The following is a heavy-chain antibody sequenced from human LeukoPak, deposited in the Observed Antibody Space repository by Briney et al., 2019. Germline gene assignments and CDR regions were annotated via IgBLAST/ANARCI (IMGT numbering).Heavy chain of an antibody. CDR2: IISDGSST. J-gene: IGHJ4*02. V-gene: IGHV3-74*01. CDR1: GFTFSSYW. D-gene: IGHD6-13*01. Sequence: GGSLRLSCAASGFTFSSYWMYWVHQAPGKGLVWVSRIISDGSSTSYADSVKGRFTISRDNAKNTLYLQMNSLRPEDTAVYYCATIAAAGEYFDYWGQGTLVTVSS. CDR3: ATIAAAGEYFDY.